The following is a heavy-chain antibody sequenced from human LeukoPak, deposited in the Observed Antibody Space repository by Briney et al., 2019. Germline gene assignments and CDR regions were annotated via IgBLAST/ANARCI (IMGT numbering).Heavy chain of an antibody. V-gene: IGHV3-30*03. Sequence: GGSLRLSCAASGFTFSSYSMNWVRQAPGKGLEWVAVISYDGSNKDYADSVKGRFTISRDNSKNTLYLQMNSLRAEDTAVYYCASAKLGAFDIWGQGTMVTVSS. CDR1: GFTFSSYS. D-gene: IGHD6-13*01. CDR2: ISYDGSNK. J-gene: IGHJ3*02. CDR3: ASAKLGAFDI.